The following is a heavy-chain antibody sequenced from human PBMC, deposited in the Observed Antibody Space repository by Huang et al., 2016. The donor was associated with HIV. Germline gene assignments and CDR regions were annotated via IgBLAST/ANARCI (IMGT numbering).Heavy chain of an antibody. Sequence: QVQLVQSGAEVKKPGASVKVSCKASGYTFTNYGSSWVRQAPGQGLEWMGWSVRHIGNTKYAENLQGRVTMTTDTSRTMTTVYMELRSLRSDDTAVYYCARDSGYYYGDAFDFWGQGTMVTVSS. CDR3: ARDSGYYYGDAFDF. J-gene: IGHJ3*01. CDR2: SVRHIGNT. CDR1: GYTFTNYG. D-gene: IGHD3-22*01. V-gene: IGHV1-18*04.